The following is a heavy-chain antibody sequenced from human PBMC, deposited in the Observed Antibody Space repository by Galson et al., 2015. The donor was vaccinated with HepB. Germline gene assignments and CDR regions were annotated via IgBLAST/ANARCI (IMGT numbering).Heavy chain of an antibody. D-gene: IGHD1-26*01. CDR1: GYTFTAYY. J-gene: IGHJ4*02. V-gene: IGHV1-2*06. CDR2: INPNSGGA. Sequence: SVKVSCKASGYTFTAYYMHWVRQAPGQGLEWMGRINPNSGGANYAQKFQGRVTMTRDTSISTAYMELSSLRSDDTAVYYCARAGSYYNFDYWGQGTLVTVSS. CDR3: ARAGSYYNFDY.